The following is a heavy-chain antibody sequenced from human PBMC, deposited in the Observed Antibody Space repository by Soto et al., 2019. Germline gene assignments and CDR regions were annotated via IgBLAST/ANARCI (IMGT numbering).Heavy chain of an antibody. Sequence: IPSLTCTVSGGSISGYYWSWIRQPPGKGLEYIGYIYYSGSTNYNPSLKSRVTISVDTSKNQFSLKLTSVTAADTAIYYCARGKDIILMTMDVWGQGTTVTVSS. CDR3: ARGKDIILMTMDV. D-gene: IGHD2-8*01. CDR1: GGSISGYY. CDR2: IYYSGST. J-gene: IGHJ6*02. V-gene: IGHV4-59*01.